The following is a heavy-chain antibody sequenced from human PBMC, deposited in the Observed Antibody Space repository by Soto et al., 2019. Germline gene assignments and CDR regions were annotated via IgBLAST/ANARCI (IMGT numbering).Heavy chain of an antibody. CDR2: IYWDDDK. Sequence: QITLKESGPTLVKPTQTLTLTCTFSGFSLTTSGVGVGWIRQPPGKALDWLARIYWDDDKRYSPSLKSRLTITQDSSRNPVALTMTNMDPVDTATSFCAKRDAFGEFDSWGQGNLVTVA. D-gene: IGHD3-10*01. CDR3: AKRDAFGEFDS. CDR1: GFSLTTSGVG. V-gene: IGHV2-5*02. J-gene: IGHJ5*01.